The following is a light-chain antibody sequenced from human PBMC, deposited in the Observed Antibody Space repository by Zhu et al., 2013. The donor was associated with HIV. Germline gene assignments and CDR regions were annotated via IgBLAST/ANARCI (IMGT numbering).Light chain of an antibody. V-gene: IGKV2-30*02. Sequence: VVLTQSPLSLPVTLGQPASISCRSSQSLVHSDGNTYFKWFLQRPGQSPRRLIYRASKRESGVPDRFSGSGSGTDFTLNISRVEAEDVGVYYCMQGTHWPPWTFGQGTKVE. CDR2: RAS. CDR3: MQGTHWPPWT. CDR1: QSLVHSDGNTY. J-gene: IGKJ1*01.